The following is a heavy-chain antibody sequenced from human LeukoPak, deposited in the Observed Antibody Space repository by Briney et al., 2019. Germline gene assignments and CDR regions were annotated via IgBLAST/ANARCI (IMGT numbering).Heavy chain of an antibody. D-gene: IGHD2/OR15-2a*01. Sequence: GGSLRLSCAASGFTFSSYAMSWVRQAPGKGLEWVSGISGSDGSTNYADSVKGRFTISRENSENTLYLQMNSLRAEDTAVYYCAKDSAKKYDDYWGQGTLVTVSS. CDR2: ISGSDGST. CDR3: AKDSAKKYDDY. V-gene: IGHV3-23*01. J-gene: IGHJ4*02. CDR1: GFTFSSYA.